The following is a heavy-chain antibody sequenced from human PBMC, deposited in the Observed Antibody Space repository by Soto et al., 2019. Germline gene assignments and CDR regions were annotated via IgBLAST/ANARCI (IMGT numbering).Heavy chain of an antibody. CDR1: GFTFSSYA. CDR2: ISGSGGST. J-gene: IGHJ5*02. Sequence: PGGSLRLSCAASGFTFSSYAMSWVRQAPGKGLEWVSAISGSGGSTYYADSVKGRFTISRDNSKNTLYLQMNSLRAEDTAVYYCAKDLGQLGSPNWFDPWGQGTLVTVSS. D-gene: IGHD6-6*01. V-gene: IGHV3-23*01. CDR3: AKDLGQLGSPNWFDP.